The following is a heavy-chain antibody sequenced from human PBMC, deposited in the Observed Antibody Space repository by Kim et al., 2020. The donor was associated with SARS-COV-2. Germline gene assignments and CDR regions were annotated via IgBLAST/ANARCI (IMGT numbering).Heavy chain of an antibody. Sequence: YARSVKVHFTLSRDNSNTTLYLQMTSLRAEDTAVYYCAKVDMATIWGENYWVQGTLVTVSS. J-gene: IGHJ4*02. CDR3: AKVDMATIWGENY. D-gene: IGHD3-16*01. V-gene: IGHV3-23*01.